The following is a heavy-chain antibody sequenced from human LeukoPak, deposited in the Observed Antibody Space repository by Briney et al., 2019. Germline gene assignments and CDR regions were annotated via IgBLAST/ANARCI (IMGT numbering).Heavy chain of an antibody. D-gene: IGHD6-19*01. CDR2: IDPSDSYT. CDR3: ARLGEEWLVHNWFDP. CDR1: GYNFANYW. Sequence: GESLQISCKGFGYNFANYWITWVRQLPGKGLEWMGRIDPSDSYTNYSPSFQGHVTISVDKSINTVYLHWNTLKPSDTAMYYCARLGEEWLVHNWFDPWGQGTLVSVSS. J-gene: IGHJ5*02. V-gene: IGHV5-10-1*01.